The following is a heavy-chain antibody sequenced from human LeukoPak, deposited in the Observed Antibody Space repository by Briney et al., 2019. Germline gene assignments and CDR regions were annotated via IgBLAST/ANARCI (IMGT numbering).Heavy chain of an antibody. CDR1: GYTFTGYY. V-gene: IGHV1-2*06. CDR3: ARDLDSSSWTDY. CDR2: INPNSGGT. J-gene: IGHJ4*02. D-gene: IGHD6-13*01. Sequence: ASVKVSCKASGYTFTGYYMHWVRQAPGQGLEWMGRINPNSGGTNYAQEFQGRVTMTRDTSISTAYMGLSRLRSDDTAVYYCARDLDSSSWTDYWGQGTLVTVSS.